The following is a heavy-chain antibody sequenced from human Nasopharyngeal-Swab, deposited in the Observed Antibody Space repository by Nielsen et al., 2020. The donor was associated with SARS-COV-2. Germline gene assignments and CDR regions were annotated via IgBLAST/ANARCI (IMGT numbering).Heavy chain of an antibody. D-gene: IGHD1-26*01. CDR2: IYWDDDK. CDR3: AHRLVGATNNWFDP. Sequence: SGATLVKPTQTLTLTCTFSGFSLSTSGVGVGWIRQPPGKALEWLALIYWDDDKRYSPSLKSRLTITKDTSKNQVVLTMTNMDPVDTATYYCAHRLVGATNNWFDPWGQGTLVTVSS. V-gene: IGHV2-5*02. J-gene: IGHJ5*02. CDR1: GFSLSTSGVG.